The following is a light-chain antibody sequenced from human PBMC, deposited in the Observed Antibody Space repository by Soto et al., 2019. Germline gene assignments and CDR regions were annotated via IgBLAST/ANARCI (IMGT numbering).Light chain of an antibody. CDR1: QSISSY. CDR3: QQSYSTPPYT. CDR2: AAS. J-gene: IGKJ2*01. V-gene: IGKV1-39*01. Sequence: DIQMTQSPSSLSASVGDRVTITCRASQSISSYLNWYQQKPGKAPKLLIYAASNLQSGVPSRFSGSGSGTDFTLTISSLQPEDFATYDCQQSYSTPPYTFGQGTKLEIK.